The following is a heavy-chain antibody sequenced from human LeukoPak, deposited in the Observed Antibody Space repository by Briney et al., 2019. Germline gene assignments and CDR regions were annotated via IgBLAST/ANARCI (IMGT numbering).Heavy chain of an antibody. CDR3: ARITQYQLPRATFDF. CDR1: GGSISSYY. V-gene: IGHV4-59*01. J-gene: IGHJ3*01. CDR2: IFYSGST. D-gene: IGHD2-2*01. Sequence: SETLSLTCTASGGSISSYYWSWIRQPPGKGLEWIGYIFYSGSTNYNSSLRSRVTISVDTSKNQFSLRLSSVTAADTAVYYCARITQYQLPRATFDFWGQGTMVSVSS.